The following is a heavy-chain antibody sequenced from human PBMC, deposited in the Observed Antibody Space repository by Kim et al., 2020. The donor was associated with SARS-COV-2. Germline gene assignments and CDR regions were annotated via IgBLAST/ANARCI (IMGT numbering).Heavy chain of an antibody. CDR1: GGTFSSYA. D-gene: IGHD3-22*01. CDR2: IIPIFGTA. Sequence: SVKVSCKASGGTFSSYAISWVRQAPGQGLEWMGGIIPIFGTANYAQKFQGRVTITADESTSTAYMELSSLRSEDTAVYYCVEKTYYYDSSGYYPIDAFDIWGQGTMVTVSS. V-gene: IGHV1-69*13. CDR3: VEKTYYYDSSGYYPIDAFDI. J-gene: IGHJ3*02.